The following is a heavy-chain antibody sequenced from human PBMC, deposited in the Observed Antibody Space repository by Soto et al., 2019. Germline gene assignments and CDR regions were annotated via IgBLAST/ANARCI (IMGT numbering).Heavy chain of an antibody. V-gene: IGHV3-23*01. CDR1: GFSFGSNS. CDR3: VILALGKVAF. CDR2: ISDTAHRI. Sequence: EVQLLESGGGLVQPGGSLRLSCSASGFSFGSNSMAWVRQAPGKGLEWVSSISDTAHRIFHADSVKGRFTISRDNTRNSLELEMNSLRAEDTALDYGVILALGKVAFWGEGTLVIVTS. J-gene: IGHJ4*02. D-gene: IGHD1-26*01.